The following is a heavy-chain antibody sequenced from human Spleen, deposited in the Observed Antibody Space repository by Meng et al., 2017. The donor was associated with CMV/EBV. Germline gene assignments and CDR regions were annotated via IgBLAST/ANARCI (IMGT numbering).Heavy chain of an antibody. V-gene: IGHV1-18*04. Sequence: ASVKVSCKASGYTFTTYGITWVRQAPGQGLEWMGWISTYNGDTNYAQKLQGRVTMTTDTSTGTAYMELSRLRSDDTAVYYCARDGDSGGQPTLLAWGQGTMVTVSS. D-gene: IGHD3-10*01. CDR2: ISTYNGDT. CDR1: GYTFTTYG. J-gene: IGHJ3*01. CDR3: ARDGDSGGQPTLLA.